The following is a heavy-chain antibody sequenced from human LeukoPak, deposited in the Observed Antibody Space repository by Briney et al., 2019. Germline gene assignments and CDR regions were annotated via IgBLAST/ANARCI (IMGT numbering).Heavy chain of an antibody. J-gene: IGHJ4*02. Sequence: GASVKVSCKASGYTFTGYYMHWVRQAPGQGLEWMGWINPNSGGTNYAQKFQGKVTMTRDTSISTAYMELSRLRSDDTAVYYCARGGHYYGSGSRGPAFDYWGQGTLVTVSS. CDR2: INPNSGGT. D-gene: IGHD3-10*01. CDR1: GYTFTGYY. V-gene: IGHV1-2*02. CDR3: ARGGHYYGSGSRGPAFDY.